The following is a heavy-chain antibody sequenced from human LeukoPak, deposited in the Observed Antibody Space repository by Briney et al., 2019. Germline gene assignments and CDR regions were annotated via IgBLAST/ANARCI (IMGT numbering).Heavy chain of an antibody. CDR1: GFTFDDYA. Sequence: GGSLRLSCAASGFTFDDYAMHWVRQAPGKGLEWVSGISWNSGSIGYADSVKGRFTISGDNAKNSLYLQMNSLRAEDTALYYCAKANYDSSGYYYGEIDYWGQGTLVTVSS. CDR3: AKANYDSSGYYYGEIDY. CDR2: ISWNSGSI. V-gene: IGHV3-9*01. D-gene: IGHD3-22*01. J-gene: IGHJ4*02.